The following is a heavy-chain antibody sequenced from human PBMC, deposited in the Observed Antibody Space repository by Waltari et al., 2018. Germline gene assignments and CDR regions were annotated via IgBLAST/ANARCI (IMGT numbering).Heavy chain of an antibody. CDR2: ISSSSSYI. D-gene: IGHD6-19*01. CDR3: ARGVAVADSNWYFDL. CDR1: GFTFSSYS. Sequence: VQLVESGGGVVQPGRSLRLSCAASGFTFSSYSMNWVRQAPGKGLEWVSSISSSSSYIYYADSVKGRFTISRDNAKNSLYLQMNSLRAEDTAVYYCARGVAVADSNWYFDLWGRGTLVTVSS. J-gene: IGHJ2*01. V-gene: IGHV3-21*01.